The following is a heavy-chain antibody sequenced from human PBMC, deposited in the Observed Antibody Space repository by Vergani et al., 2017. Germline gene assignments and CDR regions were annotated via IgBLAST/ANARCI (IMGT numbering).Heavy chain of an antibody. CDR1: GGSFSGYY. J-gene: IGHJ4*02. Sequence: QVQLQQWGAGLLKPSETLSLTCAVYGGSFSGYYWSWVRQPPGKGLEWIGEINHSGSTNYNPSLKSRVTISVDTSKNQFSPKLSSVTAADTAVYYCARGTLHVADYWGQGTLVTVSS. CDR2: INHSGST. D-gene: IGHD4-11*01. V-gene: IGHV4-34*01. CDR3: ARGTLHVADY.